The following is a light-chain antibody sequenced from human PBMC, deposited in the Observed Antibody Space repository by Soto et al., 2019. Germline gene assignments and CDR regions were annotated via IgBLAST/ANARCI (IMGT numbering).Light chain of an antibody. V-gene: IGKV1-27*01. CDR3: QQYESYSPWT. CDR1: QGISNY. Sequence: DIQMTQSPASLSASVGDRVTITCRASQGISNYLAWYQQKPGKVPKLLIYAASTLQSGVPSRYSGSGSGTEFTLTISNLQPDDLATYYCQQYESYSPWTFGQGTKVDI. J-gene: IGKJ1*01. CDR2: AAS.